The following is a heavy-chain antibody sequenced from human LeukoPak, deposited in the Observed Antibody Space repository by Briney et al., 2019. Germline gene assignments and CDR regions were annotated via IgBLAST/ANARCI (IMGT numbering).Heavy chain of an antibody. J-gene: IGHJ4*02. CDR3: ARVRRMSLAARRGYYFDY. CDR2: IYYSGST. D-gene: IGHD6-6*01. V-gene: IGHV4-59*01. CDR1: GGSISSYY. Sequence: SETLSLTCTVSGGSISSYYWSWIRQPPGKGLEWIGYIYYSGSTNYNPSLKSRVTISVDTSKNQFSPKLSSVTAADTAVYYCARVRRMSLAARRGYYFDYWGQGTLVTVSS.